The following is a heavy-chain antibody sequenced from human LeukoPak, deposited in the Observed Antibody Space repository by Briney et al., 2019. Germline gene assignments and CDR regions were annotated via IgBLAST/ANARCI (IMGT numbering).Heavy chain of an antibody. CDR1: GGSISSYY. D-gene: IGHD3-10*02. J-gene: IGHJ6*02. CDR3: ARQTPPPPFVRGVPMDV. Sequence: PSETLSLTCTVYGGSISSYYWSWIRQPPGKGLEWIGYIYYSGSTNYNPSLKSRVTISVDTSKNQFSLKLSSVTAADTSVYYCARQTPPPPFVRGVPMDVWGQGTTVTVSS. CDR2: IYYSGST. V-gene: IGHV4-59*08.